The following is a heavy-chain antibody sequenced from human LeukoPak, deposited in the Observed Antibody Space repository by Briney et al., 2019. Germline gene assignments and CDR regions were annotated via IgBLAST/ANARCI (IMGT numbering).Heavy chain of an antibody. D-gene: IGHD3-22*01. CDR1: GFPFSDFH. CDR2: ITSGGGFK. CDR3: ARVRPGSSGSYYRAS. V-gene: IGHV3-11*04. J-gene: IGHJ4*02. Sequence: GGSLRLSCVGSGFPFSDFHMSWLRQAPGKGLEWVSYITSGGGFKYYADFVKGRFIISRDDSKNSVFLQMNSLRVEDTAVYYSARVRPGSSGSYYRASWGQGTLVTVSS.